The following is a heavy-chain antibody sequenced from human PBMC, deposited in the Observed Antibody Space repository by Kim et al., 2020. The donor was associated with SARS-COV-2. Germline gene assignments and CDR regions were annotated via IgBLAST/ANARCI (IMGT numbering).Heavy chain of an antibody. D-gene: IGHD6-13*01. V-gene: IGHV3-30*04. CDR3: ARTISSSWPRFDY. CDR1: GFTFSSYA. CDR2: ISYDGSNK. J-gene: IGHJ4*02. Sequence: GGSLRLSCAASGFTFSSYAMHWVRQAPGKGLEWVAVISYDGSNKYYADSVKGRFTISRDNSKNTLYLQMNSLRAEDTAVYYCARTISSSWPRFDYWGQGTLVTVSS.